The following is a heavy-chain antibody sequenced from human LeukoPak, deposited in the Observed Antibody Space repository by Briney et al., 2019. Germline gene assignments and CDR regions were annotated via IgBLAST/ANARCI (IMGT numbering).Heavy chain of an antibody. CDR2: IYTSGST. CDR3: ARDLVDYYDSERYMDV. Sequence: SETLSLTCAVYGGSFSGYYWSWIRQPAGKGLEWIGRIYTSGSTNYNSSLKSRVTIPVDTSKNQFSLKLSSVTAADTAVYYCARDLVDYYDSERYMDVWGKGTTVTISS. J-gene: IGHJ6*03. CDR1: GGSFSGYY. V-gene: IGHV4-4*07. D-gene: IGHD3-22*01.